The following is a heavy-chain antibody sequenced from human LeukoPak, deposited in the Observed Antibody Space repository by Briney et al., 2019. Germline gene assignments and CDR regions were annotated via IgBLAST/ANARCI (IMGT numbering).Heavy chain of an antibody. V-gene: IGHV4-34*01. J-gene: IGHJ4*02. CDR1: GGSFSGYY. D-gene: IGHD3-10*01. Sequence: SETLSLTCAVYGGSFSGYYWSWIRQPPGKGLEWIGEINHSGSTNYNPSLKSRVTISVDTSKNQFSLKLSSVTAADTAVYYCARHYITMVREVMYYFDYWGQGTLVTVTS. CDR3: ARHYITMVREVMYYFDY. CDR2: INHSGST.